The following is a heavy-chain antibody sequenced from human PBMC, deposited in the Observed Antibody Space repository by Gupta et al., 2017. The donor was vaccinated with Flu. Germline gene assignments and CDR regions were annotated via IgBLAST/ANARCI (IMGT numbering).Heavy chain of an antibody. CDR3: ARGHYEYVWGSFPDY. CDR2: VHGSADST. V-gene: IGHV3-23*01. Sequence: QSPGKGLECVSSVHGSADSTFYADSVRGRFTISRDNSKNTLFLQMNSLTAEDAALYYCARGHYEYVWGSFPDYWGQGTLVTVSS. D-gene: IGHD3-16*01. J-gene: IGHJ4*02.